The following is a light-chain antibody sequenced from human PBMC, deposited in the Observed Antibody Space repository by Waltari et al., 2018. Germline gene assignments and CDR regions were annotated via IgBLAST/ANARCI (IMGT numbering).Light chain of an antibody. J-gene: IGLJ3*02. CDR3: SSYAGSVV. CDR1: SSDIGSYNV. Sequence: QSALTQPASVSGSRGQSITISCTGSSSDIGSYNVVSWYQHHPGKAPKLLIYGVNNWPSGVSNRFSGSKSGNTASLTISGLQAEDEADYYCSSYAGSVVFGGGTKLTVL. CDR2: GVN. V-gene: IGLV2-23*02.